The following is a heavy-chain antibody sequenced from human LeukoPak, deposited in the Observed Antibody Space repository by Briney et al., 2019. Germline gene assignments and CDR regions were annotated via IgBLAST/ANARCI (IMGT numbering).Heavy chain of an antibody. J-gene: IGHJ6*02. V-gene: IGHV3-7*01. CDR3: AREKGAPSSTSATSLGMDV. Sequence: PGGSLRLSCAASGFTFSTYWMTWVRQAPGKGLEWIANIKPDGSEKYYVDSVKGRFTISRDNAKNSLYLQMNSLRAEDTAVYYCAREKGAPSSTSATSLGMDVWGQGTTVTVSS. CDR2: IKPDGSEK. D-gene: IGHD2-2*01. CDR1: GFTFSTYW.